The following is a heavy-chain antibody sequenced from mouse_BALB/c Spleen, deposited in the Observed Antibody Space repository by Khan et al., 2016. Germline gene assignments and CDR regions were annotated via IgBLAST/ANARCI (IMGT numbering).Heavy chain of an antibody. D-gene: IGHD1-2*01. J-gene: IGHJ4*01. V-gene: IGHV9-1*02. Sequence: QVQLVQSGPELKKPGETVKISCKASGYNFENDGMNWVKQAPGKGLEWMGWIKTYTGESTYADDLKGRFVFSLEASASTAYWQIHTLKNEDMATYSCARRRLHGPYYAMDYWGQGTSVTVSS. CDR1: GYNFENDG. CDR2: IKTYTGES. CDR3: ARRRLHGPYYAMDY.